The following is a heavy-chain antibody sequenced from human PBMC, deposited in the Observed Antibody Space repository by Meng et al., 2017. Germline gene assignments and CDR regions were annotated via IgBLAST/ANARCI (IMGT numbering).Heavy chain of an antibody. D-gene: IGHD3-16*02. J-gene: IGHJ4*02. V-gene: IGHV3-21*01. Sequence: GESLKISCAASGFTFSSYSMNWVRQAPGKGLEWVSSISSSSYIYYADSVKGRFTISRDNAKNSLYLQMNSLRAEDTAVYYCARDSMITFGGVIVILPFDYWGQGTLVTVSS. CDR3: ARDSMITFGGVIVILPFDY. CDR1: GFTFSSYS. CDR2: ISSSSYI.